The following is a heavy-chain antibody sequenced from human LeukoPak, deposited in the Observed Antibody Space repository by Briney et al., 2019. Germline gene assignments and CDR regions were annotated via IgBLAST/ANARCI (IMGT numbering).Heavy chain of an antibody. D-gene: IGHD3-10*01. V-gene: IGHV1-24*01. CDR2: FDLEDGET. Sequence: ASVKVSCKVSGYTLTELSMHWVRQAPGKGLEWMGGFDLEDGETIYAQKFQGRVTMTEDTSTDTAYMELSSLRSEDTAVYYCATGGRYYGSGSYYSGPQYYFDYWGQGTLVTVSS. CDR3: ATGGRYYGSGSYYSGPQYYFDY. J-gene: IGHJ4*02. CDR1: GYTLTELS.